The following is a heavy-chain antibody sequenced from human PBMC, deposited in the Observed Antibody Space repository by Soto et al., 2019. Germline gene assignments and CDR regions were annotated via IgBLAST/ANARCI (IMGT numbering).Heavy chain of an antibody. V-gene: IGHV3-23*01. Sequence: GGSLRLSCAASGLTFSNYAMIWVRQAPGKGLEWVSAISGSGGDTYYADSVKGRFTISRDNSKNTIYLQMNSLRAEDTAVYYCAKERTAKQLVPGSHWGQGSLVTVSS. CDR2: ISGSGGDT. CDR1: GLTFSNYA. CDR3: AKERTAKQLVPGSH. D-gene: IGHD6-6*01. J-gene: IGHJ4*02.